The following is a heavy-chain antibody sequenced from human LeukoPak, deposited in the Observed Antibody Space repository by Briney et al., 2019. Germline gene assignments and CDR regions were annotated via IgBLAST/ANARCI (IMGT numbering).Heavy chain of an antibody. D-gene: IGHD3-10*01. V-gene: IGHV3-49*03. CDR2: IRSKAYGGTT. CDR3: CRVIDKAGELNFYY. Sequence: GGSLRLSCTASGFTFGDYAMSWFRQAPGKGLEWVGFIRSKAYGGTTEYAASVKGRFTISRDDSKSIAYLQMNSLKTEDTAVYYCCRVIDKAGELNFYYWGQGTLVTVSS. CDR1: GFTFGDYA. J-gene: IGHJ4*02.